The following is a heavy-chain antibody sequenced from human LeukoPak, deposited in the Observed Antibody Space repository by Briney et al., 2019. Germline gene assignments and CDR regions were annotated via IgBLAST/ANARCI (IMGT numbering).Heavy chain of an antibody. CDR3: ARVVVAAAFDI. CDR1: GGSISSYY. D-gene: IGHD3-22*01. V-gene: IGHV4-59*01. J-gene: IGHJ3*02. Sequence: NASETLSLTCTVSGGSISSYYWSWIRQPPGKGLEWIGYIYYSGSTNYNPSLKSRVTISVDTSKNQFSLKLSSVTAADTAVYYCARVVVAAAFDIWGQGAMVTVSS. CDR2: IYYSGST.